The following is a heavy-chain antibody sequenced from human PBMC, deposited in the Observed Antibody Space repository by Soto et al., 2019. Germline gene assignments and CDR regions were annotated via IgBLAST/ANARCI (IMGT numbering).Heavy chain of an antibody. V-gene: IGHV4-34*01. CDR1: GGSFSGYY. CDR2: INHSGST. J-gene: IGHJ4*02. Sequence: PSETLSLTCAVYGGSFSGYYWSWIRQPPGKGLEWIGEINHSGSTNYNPSLKSRVTISVDTSKNQFSLKLSSVTAADTAVYYCARGPEMATPIDYWGQGTLVTVSS. D-gene: IGHD5-12*01. CDR3: ARGPEMATPIDY.